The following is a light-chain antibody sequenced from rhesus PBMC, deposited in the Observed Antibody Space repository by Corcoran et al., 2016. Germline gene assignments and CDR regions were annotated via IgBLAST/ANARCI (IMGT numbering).Light chain of an antibody. CDR3: LQYNSKPLT. CDR2: GAS. J-gene: IGKJ4*01. Sequence: DIQMTQSPSSLSASVGDRVTITCRASQGISNYLSWYQQKLGKALKRLIYGASNLESGVPSRFSGSGSGTEFTLTSSSLQPEDFAAYYCLQYNSKPLTFGGGTKVGIK. V-gene: IGKV1-36*01. CDR1: QGISNY.